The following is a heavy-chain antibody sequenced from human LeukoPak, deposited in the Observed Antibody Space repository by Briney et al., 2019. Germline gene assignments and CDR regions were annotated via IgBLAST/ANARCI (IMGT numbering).Heavy chain of an antibody. D-gene: IGHD6-13*01. V-gene: IGHV3-21*01. CDR1: GFTFSSYS. CDR3: ARQSDGIAAAVVVSWFDP. CDR2: ISSSSSSYI. J-gene: IGHJ5*02. Sequence: GGSLRLSCAASGFTFSSYSMNWVRQAPGKGLEWVSSISSSSSSYIYYADSVKGRFTISRDNAKNSLYLQMNSLRAEDTAVYYCARQSDGIAAAVVVSWFDPWGQGTLVTVSS.